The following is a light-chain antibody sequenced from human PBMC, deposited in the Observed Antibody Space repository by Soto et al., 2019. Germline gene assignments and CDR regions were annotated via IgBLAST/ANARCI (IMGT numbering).Light chain of an antibody. J-gene: IGKJ5*01. Sequence: TQSPGTLSLSPGERATLSCRASQSVSSSYLAWYQQKPGQAPRLLICGASSRATGIPDRFSGSGSGTDFTLTISRLEPEDFAVYYCQQYGSSPYTFGQGTRLEIK. CDR1: QSVSSSY. CDR3: QQYGSSPYT. V-gene: IGKV3-20*01. CDR2: GAS.